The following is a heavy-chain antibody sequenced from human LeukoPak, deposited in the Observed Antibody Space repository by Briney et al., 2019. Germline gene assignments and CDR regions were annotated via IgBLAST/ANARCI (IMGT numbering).Heavy chain of an antibody. Sequence: PGGSLRLSCAASGFTVSSNYMSWVRQAPGKGLEWVSVIYSGGSTYYADSVKGRFTISRDNSKNTLYLQMNSLRAEDTAVYYCARGFDYYGSGSYQYYFDYWGQGTLVTVSS. J-gene: IGHJ4*02. CDR3: ARGFDYYGSGSYQYYFDY. CDR2: IYSGGST. D-gene: IGHD3-10*01. CDR1: GFTVSSNY. V-gene: IGHV3-53*01.